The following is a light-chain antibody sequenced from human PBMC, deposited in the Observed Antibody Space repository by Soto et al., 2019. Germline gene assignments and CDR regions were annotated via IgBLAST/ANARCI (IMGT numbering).Light chain of an antibody. J-gene: IGKJ4*01. CDR3: QQYNKWPLT. V-gene: IGKV3-15*01. CDR1: QSVSRN. Sequence: ETVMTQFPATLSVSPGERTTLSCRASQSVSRNLAWYQQRPGQTPRLLFYGASTRATGIPARFSASGSGTEFTLTISSLQSEDFAVYYCQQYNKWPLTFGGGTKVAIE. CDR2: GAS.